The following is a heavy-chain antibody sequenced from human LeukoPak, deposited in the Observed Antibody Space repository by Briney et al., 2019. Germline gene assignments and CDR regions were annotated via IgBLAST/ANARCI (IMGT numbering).Heavy chain of an antibody. J-gene: IGHJ4*02. D-gene: IGHD1-26*01. CDR1: GGSISGYY. CDR2: IHTSGST. V-gene: IGHV4-4*07. CDR3: ARGLTGSYYFDY. Sequence: SETLSLTCTVSGGSISGYYWTWVRQPAGKGLGWIGRIHTSGSTSYHPSLRSRVAMSVDTSNNQFSLKMTSVTAADTAVYYCARGLTGSYYFDYWGQGTLVTVSP.